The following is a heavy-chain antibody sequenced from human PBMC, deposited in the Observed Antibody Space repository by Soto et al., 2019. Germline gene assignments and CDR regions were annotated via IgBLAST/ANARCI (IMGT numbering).Heavy chain of an antibody. D-gene: IGHD3-9*01. V-gene: IGHV4-59*01. Sequence: SETLSLTCTVSGGSISSYYWSWIRQPPGKGLEWIGYIYYSGSTNYNPSLKSRVTISVDTSKNQFSLKLSSVTAADTAVYYCARTLYFDWSLNRDYYYGMDVWGQGNTVTVSS. J-gene: IGHJ6*02. CDR2: IYYSGST. CDR1: GGSISSYY. CDR3: ARTLYFDWSLNRDYYYGMDV.